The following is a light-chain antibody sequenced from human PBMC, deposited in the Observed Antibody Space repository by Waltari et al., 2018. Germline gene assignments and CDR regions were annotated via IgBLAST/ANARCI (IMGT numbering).Light chain of an antibody. CDR3: QQYEDSPRHS. CDR1: QNVGTS. J-gene: IGKJ4*01. V-gene: IGKV3-15*01. CDR2: GAY. Sequence: EIVVTQSPATLSVSPGESVTLSARASQNVGTSLAWYQQNPGQTPRRPIFGAYSRASGVPARFSGSGSGTNFPLAISSLQSEDFAVYYCQQYEDSPRHSFGGGTKVQIE.